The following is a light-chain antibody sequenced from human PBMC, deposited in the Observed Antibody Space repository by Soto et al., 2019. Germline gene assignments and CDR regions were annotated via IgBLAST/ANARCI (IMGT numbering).Light chain of an antibody. CDR1: QGIKNW. V-gene: IGKV1-12*01. J-gene: IGKJ2*01. CDR2: TGS. Sequence: VSASVGDRVTITCRASQGIKNWLAWYQQKPGKAPNLLIYTGSSLQSGVPSRFSGSGSGTDFTLTIICLQAEDGIRDYSEVSAILLNRFG. CDR3: EVSAILLNR.